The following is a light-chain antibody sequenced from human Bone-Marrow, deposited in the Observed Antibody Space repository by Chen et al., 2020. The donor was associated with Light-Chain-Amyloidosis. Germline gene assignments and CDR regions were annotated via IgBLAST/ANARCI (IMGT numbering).Light chain of an antibody. J-gene: IGKJ4*01. CDR3: QQYGTSPLT. CDR1: QTISSNY. V-gene: IGKV3-20*01. CDR2: GSS. Sequence: EIVLTQSPGTLSLSPGEGANLSCRASQTISSNYLTWYQQKFGQAPRLLIYGSSSRATGIPDRCTGSGSGTDFTRTVNRLEPEDVAMYYCQQYGTSPLTFGGGTKVEIK.